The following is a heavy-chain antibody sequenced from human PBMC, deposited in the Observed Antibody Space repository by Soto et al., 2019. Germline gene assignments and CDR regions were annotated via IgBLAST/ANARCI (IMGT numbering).Heavy chain of an antibody. Sequence: GGSLRLSCAASGFTFSSYSMNWVRQAPGKWLEWVSYISSSSSTIYYADSVKGRFTISRDNSKNTAYLQMNSLKTEDTAVYYCTRHGYYYGSGYYGMDVWGQGTTVTAP. CDR2: ISSSSSTI. CDR1: GFTFSSYS. J-gene: IGHJ6*02. D-gene: IGHD3-10*01. CDR3: TRHGYYYGSGYYGMDV. V-gene: IGHV3-48*01.